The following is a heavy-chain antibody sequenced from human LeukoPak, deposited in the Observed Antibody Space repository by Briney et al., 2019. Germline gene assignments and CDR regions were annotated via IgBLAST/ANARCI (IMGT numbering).Heavy chain of an antibody. D-gene: IGHD3-3*01. J-gene: IGHJ4*02. Sequence: GGSLRLSCAACGFTFSSYEMNWVGQARGKGVEGVSYISSIGSTIYYSDSVKSRFTISIDIAKNSLYLQMNSLISEDTAVYYCARDQYYYFSSGPNAFDYWGQGTLVTVSS. V-gene: IGHV3-48*03. CDR2: ISSIGSTI. CDR1: GFTFSSYE. CDR3: ARDQYYYFSSGPNAFDY.